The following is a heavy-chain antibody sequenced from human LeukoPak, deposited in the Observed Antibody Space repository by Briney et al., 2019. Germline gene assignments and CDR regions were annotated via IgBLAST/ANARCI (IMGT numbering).Heavy chain of an antibody. V-gene: IGHV4-38-2*02. D-gene: IGHD6-19*01. J-gene: IGHJ4*02. CDR1: GYSISSGYY. CDR3: ARGFDEAGTPIVGSY. CDR2: IYHSGST. Sequence: RSSETLSLTCTVSGYSISSGYYWGWIRQPPGKGLEWIGSIYHSGSTSYNPSLKSRVTVSVDTSKNQCSLKLSSVTAADTAVYYCARGFDEAGTPIVGSYWGQGTLVTVSS.